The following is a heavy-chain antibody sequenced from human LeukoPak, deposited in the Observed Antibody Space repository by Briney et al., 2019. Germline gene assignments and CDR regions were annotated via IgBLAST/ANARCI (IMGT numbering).Heavy chain of an antibody. D-gene: IGHD3-3*01. CDR2: INHSGST. V-gene: IGHV4-34*01. J-gene: IGHJ6*03. Sequence: SETLSLTCAVYGGSFSGYYWSWIRQPPGKGLDWIGEINHSGSTNYNPSLKSRVTISVDTSKNQFSLKLSSVTAADTAVYYCARSVGVFGVVIIHYYYYYMDVWGKGTTVTVSS. CDR1: GGSFSGYY. CDR3: ARSVGVFGVVIIHYYYYYMDV.